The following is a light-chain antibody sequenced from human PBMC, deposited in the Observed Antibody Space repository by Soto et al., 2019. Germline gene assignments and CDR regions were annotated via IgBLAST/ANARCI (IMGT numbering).Light chain of an antibody. CDR1: SSDIGNYNY. V-gene: IGLV2-14*01. Sequence: QSALTQPASVSGSPGQSITISCTGSSSDIGNYNYVSWYQQHPGKAPKLIIYEVGDRPSGVSNRFSGSKSGNTDSLTISGLQAEDEADYYCSSYTGSETWVFGGGNKLTVL. CDR2: EVG. CDR3: SSYTGSETWV. J-gene: IGLJ3*02.